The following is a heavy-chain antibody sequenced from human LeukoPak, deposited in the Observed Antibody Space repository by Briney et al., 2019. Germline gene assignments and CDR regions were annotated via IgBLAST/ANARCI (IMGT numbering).Heavy chain of an antibody. Sequence: SETLSLTCAVYGGPFSGYYWSWIRQPPGKGLEWIGEINHSGSTNYNPSLKSRVTISVDTSKKQFSLKLSSVTAADTAVYYCARRGYDTLSGYFSFDYWGQGTLVSVSS. CDR3: ARRGYDTLSGYFSFDY. CDR1: GGPFSGYY. CDR2: INHSGST. D-gene: IGHD3-9*01. J-gene: IGHJ4*02. V-gene: IGHV4-34*01.